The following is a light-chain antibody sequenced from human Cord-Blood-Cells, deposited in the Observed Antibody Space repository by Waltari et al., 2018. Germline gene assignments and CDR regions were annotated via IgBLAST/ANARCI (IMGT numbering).Light chain of an antibody. V-gene: IGLV2-14*01. J-gene: IGLJ1*01. CDR2: DVS. CDR1: SSDVGGYNY. Sequence: QSALTQPASVSGSPGQSITISCTGTSSDVGGYNYVSWYQQHPGKAPKLMIYDVSTRHSGVSNRFSGSKSGNTASLTISGLQAEDEADYYCSSYTSSSTYVFGTGTKVTVL. CDR3: SSYTSSSTYV.